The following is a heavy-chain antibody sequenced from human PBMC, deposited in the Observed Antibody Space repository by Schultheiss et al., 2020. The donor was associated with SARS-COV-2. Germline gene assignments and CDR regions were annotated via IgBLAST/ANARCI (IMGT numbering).Heavy chain of an antibody. Sequence: SETLSLTCTVSGGSISSSSYYWGWIRQPPGKGLEWIGEIIHSASTNYNPSLKSRVTISVDTSKNQFSLKLSSVTAADTAVYYCARETAVGSVFDYWGQGTLVTVSS. D-gene: IGHD6-13*01. J-gene: IGHJ4*02. CDR3: ARETAVGSVFDY. V-gene: IGHV4-39*07. CDR2: IIHSAST. CDR1: GGSISSSSYY.